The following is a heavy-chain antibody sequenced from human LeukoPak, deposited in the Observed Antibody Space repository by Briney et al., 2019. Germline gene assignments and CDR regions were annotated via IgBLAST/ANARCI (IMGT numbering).Heavy chain of an antibody. CDR3: AREMRVPGTMVRGVIYYFDY. CDR2: IYYSGST. Sequence: SQTLSLTCTVSGGSISSGDYYWSWIRQPPGKGLEWIGYIYYSGSTYYNPSLKSRVTISVDTSKNQFSLKLSSVTAADTAVYYCAREMRVPGTMVRGVIYYFDYWGQGTLVTVSS. CDR1: GGSISSGDYY. V-gene: IGHV4-30-4*01. J-gene: IGHJ4*02. D-gene: IGHD3-10*01.